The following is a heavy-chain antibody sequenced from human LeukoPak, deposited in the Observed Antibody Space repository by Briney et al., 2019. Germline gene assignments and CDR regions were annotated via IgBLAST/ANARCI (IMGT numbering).Heavy chain of an antibody. CDR3: ARRTGYGYGLDC. CDR1: GLTVSNND. V-gene: IGHV3-53*01. CDR2: NDIRGDT. J-gene: IGHJ4*02. D-gene: IGHD5-18*01. Sequence: GGSLRLSCAASGLTVSNNDVSWVRQAPGKGLGWVSVNDIRGDTYYAETVKGRFTISRDKSKNTVTLQIDSLRAEDTAVYFSARRTGYGYGLDCWGQGTLVTVSS.